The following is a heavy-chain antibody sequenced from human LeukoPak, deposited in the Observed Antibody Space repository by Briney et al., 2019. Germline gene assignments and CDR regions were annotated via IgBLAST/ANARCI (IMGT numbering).Heavy chain of an antibody. V-gene: IGHV1-18*01. CDR1: GYTFTSYG. J-gene: IGHJ6*03. D-gene: IGHD3-10*01. Sequence: ASVKVSCKASGYTFTSYGISWVRQAPGQGLEWMGWISAYNGNTNYAQKLQGRVTMTTDTSTSTAYMELRSLRSDDTTVYYCARDLHRVVVRGVPHYYYYMDVWGKGTTVTISS. CDR3: ARDLHRVVVRGVPHYYYYMDV. CDR2: ISAYNGNT.